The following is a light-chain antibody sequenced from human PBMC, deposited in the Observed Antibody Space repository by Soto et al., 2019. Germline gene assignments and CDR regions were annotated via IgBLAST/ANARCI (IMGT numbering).Light chain of an antibody. V-gene: IGLV2-14*03. Sequence: QSALTQPASVSGSPGQWITISCTGTSSDVGAFNYVSWYQQHPGQAPKLMIYDVSNRPSGVSNRFSGSKSGNTASLTISGLQAEDEADYYCASYTTTITLVFGGGTKVTVL. CDR1: SSDVGAFNY. CDR3: ASYTTTITLV. CDR2: DVS. J-gene: IGLJ2*01.